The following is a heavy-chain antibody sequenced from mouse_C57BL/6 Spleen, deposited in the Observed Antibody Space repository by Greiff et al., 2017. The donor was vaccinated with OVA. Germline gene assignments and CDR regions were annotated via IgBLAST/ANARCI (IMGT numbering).Heavy chain of an antibody. J-gene: IGHJ4*01. CDR3: ARERNLEDAMDY. CDR1: GFTFSSYG. V-gene: IGHV5-6*02. Sequence: EVKLEESGGDLVKPGGSLKLSCAASGFTFSSYGMSWVRQTPDKRLEWVATISSGGSYTFYPDSVKGRFTISRDNAKNTLYLQMSSLKSEDTAMYYCARERNLEDAMDYWGQGTSVTVSS. CDR2: ISSGGSYT.